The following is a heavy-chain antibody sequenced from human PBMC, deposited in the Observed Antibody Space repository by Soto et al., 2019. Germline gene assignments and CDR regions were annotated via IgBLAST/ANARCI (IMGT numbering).Heavy chain of an antibody. D-gene: IGHD6-13*01. J-gene: IGHJ6*02. CDR1: GGSFSGYY. CDR2: INHSVST. Sequence: SETLSLTCAVYGGSFSGYYGSWIRQRPGKGLEWIGAINHSVSTNYNPSLKSRVTISVDTSKNQFSLKLSSVTAADTAVYYCARDDPGLGHSSSRYWRNYYYGMDVWGQGTTVTVSS. V-gene: IGHV4-34*01. CDR3: ARDDPGLGHSSSRYWRNYYYGMDV.